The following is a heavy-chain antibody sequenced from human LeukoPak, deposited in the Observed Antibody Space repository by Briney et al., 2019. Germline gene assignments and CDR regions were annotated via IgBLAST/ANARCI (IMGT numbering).Heavy chain of an antibody. J-gene: IGHJ6*02. CDR3: ARAITVSRYYYYYGMDV. D-gene: IGHD3-10*01. CDR2: ISAYNGNT. CDR1: GYTFTSYG. V-gene: IGHV1-18*01. Sequence: ASVKVSCKASGYTFTSYGISWVRQAPGQGLEWMGWISAYNGNTNYAQKLQGRVTMTTDTSTSTAYMELRSLRSDDTAVYYCARAITVSRYYYYYGMDVWGQGTTVTVPS.